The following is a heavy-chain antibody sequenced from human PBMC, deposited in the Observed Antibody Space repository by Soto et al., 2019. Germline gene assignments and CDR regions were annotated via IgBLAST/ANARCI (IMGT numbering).Heavy chain of an antibody. V-gene: IGHV1-46*01. D-gene: IGHD1-1*01. Sequence: QEQLVQSGAEVKKPGASVKVSCKASGYAFTLYSIHWVRQAPGQGLEWMGMINPTGGSTSYSPKFQGRRTMTTDTSTTTVHMELSSLKSEDTAVFYCARSTGAYAFYIWGQGTMVTVSS. CDR2: INPTGGST. J-gene: IGHJ3*02. CDR1: GYAFTLYS. CDR3: ARSTGAYAFYI.